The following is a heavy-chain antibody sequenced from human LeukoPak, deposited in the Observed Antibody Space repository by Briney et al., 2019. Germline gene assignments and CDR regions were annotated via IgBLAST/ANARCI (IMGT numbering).Heavy chain of an antibody. CDR3: ARDSNAFDI. CDR2: IYYSGST. V-gene: IGHV4-59*12. Sequence: PSETLSPTCSVSGGAISSYYWSWIRQPPGKGLEWIGYIYYSGSTNYNPSLKSRVTISVDTSKNQFSLKLSSVTAADTAVYYCARDSNAFDIWGRGTVVTVSS. CDR1: GGAISSYY. J-gene: IGHJ3*02. D-gene: IGHD2-2*01.